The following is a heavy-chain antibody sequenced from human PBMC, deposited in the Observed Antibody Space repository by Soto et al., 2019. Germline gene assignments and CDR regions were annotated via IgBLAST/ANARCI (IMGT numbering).Heavy chain of an antibody. CDR1: GLTFSNAW. CDR3: TTLRVYYDILTGYPWDFDY. J-gene: IGHJ4*02. D-gene: IGHD3-9*01. V-gene: IGHV3-15*01. CDR2: IKSKTDGGTT. Sequence: GGSLRLSCAASGLTFSNAWMSWVRQAPGKGLEWVGRIKSKTDGGTTDYAAPVKGRFTISRDDSKNTLYLQMNSLKTEDTAVNYCTTLRVYYDILTGYPWDFDYWGQGTLVTVSS.